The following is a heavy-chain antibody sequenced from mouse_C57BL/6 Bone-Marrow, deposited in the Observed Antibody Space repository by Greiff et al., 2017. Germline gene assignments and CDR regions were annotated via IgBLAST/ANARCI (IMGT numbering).Heavy chain of an antibody. CDR2: TYPGDGDT. CDR1: GYAFSSSW. CDR3: ARELGRGGFDY. D-gene: IGHD4-1*01. Sequence: VQLQQSGPELVKPGASVKISCKASGYAFSSSWMNWVKQRPGKGLEWIGRTYPGDGDTNYNGKFKGKATLTADKSSSTAYMQLSSLTSEDSAVYFCARELGRGGFDYWGQGTTLTVSS. J-gene: IGHJ2*01. V-gene: IGHV1-82*01.